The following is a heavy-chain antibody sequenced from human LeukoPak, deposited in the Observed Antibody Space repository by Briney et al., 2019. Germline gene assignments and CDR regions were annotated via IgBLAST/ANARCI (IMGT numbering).Heavy chain of an antibody. D-gene: IGHD5-18*01. J-gene: IGHJ4*02. V-gene: IGHV4-39*01. CDR3: ARGVQLWSLQEVYYFDY. CDR1: GGSISSNNYF. CDR2: IYDSGST. Sequence: SETLSLTCTVSGGSISSNNYFWGWIRQPPGKGLEWIGSIYDSGSTYYNPSLKSRVTISVDTSKNQFSLKLNSVTAADTAMYYCARGVQLWSLQEVYYFDYWGQGTLVTVSS.